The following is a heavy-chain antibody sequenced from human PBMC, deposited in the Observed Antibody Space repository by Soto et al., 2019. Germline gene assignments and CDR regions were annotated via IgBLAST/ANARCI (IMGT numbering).Heavy chain of an antibody. CDR3: ARDGEASGYYYYYGMDV. Sequence: GGSLRLSCAASGSTFSSYWMSWVRQAPGKGLEWVANIKQDGSEKYYVDSVKGRFTISRDNAKNSLYLQMNSLRAEDTAVHYCARDGEASGYYYYYGMDVWGQGTTVTVSS. CDR2: IKQDGSEK. CDR1: GSTFSSYW. D-gene: IGHD3-3*01. V-gene: IGHV3-7*03. J-gene: IGHJ6*02.